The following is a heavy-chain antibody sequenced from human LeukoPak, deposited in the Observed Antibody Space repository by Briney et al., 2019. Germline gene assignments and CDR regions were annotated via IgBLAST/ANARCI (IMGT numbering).Heavy chain of an antibody. CDR3: ARREPYYYYMDV. V-gene: IGHV4-34*01. Sequence: PSETLSLTCAVYGGSFSGYYWSWIRQPPGKGLEWIGEINHSGSTNYNPSLKSRVTISVDTSKNQFSLKLSSVTAADTAVYYCARREPYYYYMDVWGKGTTVTVSS. J-gene: IGHJ6*03. CDR1: GGSFSGYY. D-gene: IGHD1-26*01. CDR2: INHSGST.